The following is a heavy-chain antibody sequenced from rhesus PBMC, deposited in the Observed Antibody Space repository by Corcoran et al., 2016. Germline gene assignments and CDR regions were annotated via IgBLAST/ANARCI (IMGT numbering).Heavy chain of an antibody. Sequence: QVQLQESGPGLVKTSETLSLTCAVSGGSVSSSKWWCLIRQAPVIGVEWIADISGSGGTTHYNPSLKRRVTISIDTTKKQSSLKLSSVTVADTAGYYCASVWDEYLDYWGQGVLVTVSS. CDR2: ISGSGGTT. CDR1: GGSVSSSKW. J-gene: IGHJ4*01. D-gene: IGHD3-34*01. V-gene: IGHV4-65*01. CDR3: ASVWDEYLDY.